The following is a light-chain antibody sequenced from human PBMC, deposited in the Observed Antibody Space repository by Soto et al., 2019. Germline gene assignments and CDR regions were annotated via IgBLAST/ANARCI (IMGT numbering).Light chain of an antibody. CDR3: QQYNNWPQWT. CDR1: QRVSSN. V-gene: IGKV3-15*01. Sequence: EIVMTQSPATLSVSPGERATLSCSASQRVSSNLAWYQQKPGHAPRLLIYGASTMATGIPARFSGSGSGTEFTLTISSLQSEDFAFYYCQQYNNWPQWTFGQGTKVEIK. CDR2: GAS. J-gene: IGKJ1*01.